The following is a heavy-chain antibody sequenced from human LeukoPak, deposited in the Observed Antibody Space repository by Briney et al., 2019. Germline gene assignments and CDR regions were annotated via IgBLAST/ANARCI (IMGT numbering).Heavy chain of an antibody. CDR1: GYTFTSYD. CDR3: ARAYYGSGRGFMDV. V-gene: IGHV1-8*01. J-gene: IGHJ6*03. D-gene: IGHD3-10*01. Sequence: ASVKVSCKASGYTFTSYDINWVRRATGQGLEWMGWMNPNSGNTGYAQKFQGRVTMTRNTSISTAYMELSSLRSEDTAVYYCARAYYGSGRGFMDVWGKGTTVTVSS. CDR2: MNPNSGNT.